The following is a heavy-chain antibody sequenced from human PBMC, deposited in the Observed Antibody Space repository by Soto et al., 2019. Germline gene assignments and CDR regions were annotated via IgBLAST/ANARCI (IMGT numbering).Heavy chain of an antibody. D-gene: IGHD3-16*01. J-gene: IGHJ3*02. CDR2: INPNSGGT. Sequence: ASVKVSCKASGYTFTGYYMHWVRQAPGQGLEWMGWINPNSGGTNYAQKFQGWVTMTRDTSISTAYMELSSLRSEDTAVYYCARVKGFGNRGAFDIWGQGTMVTVSS. CDR3: ARVKGFGNRGAFDI. V-gene: IGHV1-2*04. CDR1: GYTFTGYY.